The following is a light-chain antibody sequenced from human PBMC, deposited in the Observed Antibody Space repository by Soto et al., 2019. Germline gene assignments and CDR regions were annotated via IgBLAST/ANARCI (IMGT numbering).Light chain of an antibody. Sequence: EIVLTQSPGILSLSPGERATLSCRASLTVSSSYLAWYQQRPGQAPRLLIYGASNRATGIPDRFSGSGSGTDFTLTISKVEPEDFAVYYCQQLGSSPGTLGPGTKVDIK. CDR2: GAS. CDR3: QQLGSSPGT. V-gene: IGKV3-20*01. CDR1: LTVSSSY. J-gene: IGKJ3*01.